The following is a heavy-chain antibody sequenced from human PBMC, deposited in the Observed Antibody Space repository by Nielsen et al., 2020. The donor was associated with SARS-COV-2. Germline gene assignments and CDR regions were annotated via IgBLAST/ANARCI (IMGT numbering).Heavy chain of an antibody. D-gene: IGHD3-22*01. Sequence: GGSLRLSCAASGFTFDDYAMHWVRQAPGKGLEWVSLISGDGGSTYYADSVKGRFTISRDNSKNSLYLQMNSLRTEDTALYYCAKDMTPNYYDSSGHGGDYWGQGTLVTVSS. CDR1: GFTFDDYA. V-gene: IGHV3-43*02. CDR3: AKDMTPNYYDSSGHGGDY. J-gene: IGHJ4*02. CDR2: ISGDGGST.